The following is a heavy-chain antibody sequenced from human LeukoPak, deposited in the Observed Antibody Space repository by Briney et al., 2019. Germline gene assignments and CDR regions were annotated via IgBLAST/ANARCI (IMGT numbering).Heavy chain of an antibody. Sequence: PGRSLRLSCAASGFTFSDYWMSWVRQAPGKVLEWGANIKQDGSEKHFGDSVKGRFTISRDNAKKSLYLQMNSLRAEDTAVYYCARDLNIVIVPAHGMDVWGQGTTVTVSS. D-gene: IGHD2/OR15-2a*01. CDR2: IKQDGSEK. J-gene: IGHJ6*02. CDR3: ARDLNIVIVPAHGMDV. CDR1: GFTFSDYW. V-gene: IGHV3-7*01.